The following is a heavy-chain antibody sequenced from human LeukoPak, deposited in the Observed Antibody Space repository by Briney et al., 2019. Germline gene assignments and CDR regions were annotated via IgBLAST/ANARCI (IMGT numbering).Heavy chain of an antibody. CDR1: GGSLSGYY. J-gene: IGHJ4*02. CDR2: INHSGST. V-gene: IGHV4-34*01. Sequence: SETLSLTCAVYGGSLSGYYWNWIRQSPGKGLEWIGEINHSGSTNYNPSLKSRVTISVDTSKNQFSLKLSSVTAADTAVYYCARATFDSRGYYYEGGYWGQGTLVTVSS. D-gene: IGHD3-22*01. CDR3: ARATFDSRGYYYEGGY.